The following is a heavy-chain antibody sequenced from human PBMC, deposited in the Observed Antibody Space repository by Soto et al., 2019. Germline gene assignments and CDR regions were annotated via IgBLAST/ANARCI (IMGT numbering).Heavy chain of an antibody. J-gene: IGHJ6*02. CDR2: IYHSGST. Sequence: SETLSLTCAVSGCSISSGGYSWSWIRQPPGKGLEWIGYIYHSGSTYYNPSLKSRVTISVDRSKNQFSLKVSSVTAADTAVYYCARVPDVWGQGTTVTVSS. CDR1: GCSISSGGYS. V-gene: IGHV4-30-2*01. CDR3: ARVPDV.